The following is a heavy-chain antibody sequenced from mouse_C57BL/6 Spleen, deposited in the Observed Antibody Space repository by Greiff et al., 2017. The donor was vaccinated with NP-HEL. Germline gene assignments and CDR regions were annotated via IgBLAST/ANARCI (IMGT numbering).Heavy chain of an antibody. Sequence: VQLKESGPGLVKPSQSLSLTCSVTGYSITSGYYWNWIRQFPGNKLEWMGYISYDGSNNYNPSLKNRISITRDTSKNQFFLKLNSVTTEDTATYYCARVDDYYGSSSYYAMDYWGQGTSVTVSS. D-gene: IGHD1-1*01. CDR1: GYSITSGYY. CDR3: ARVDDYYGSSSYYAMDY. J-gene: IGHJ4*01. CDR2: ISYDGSN. V-gene: IGHV3-6*01.